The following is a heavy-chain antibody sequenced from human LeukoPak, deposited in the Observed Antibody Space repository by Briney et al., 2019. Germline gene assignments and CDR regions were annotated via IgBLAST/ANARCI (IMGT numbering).Heavy chain of an antibody. Sequence: GRSLRLSCAASGFTFSSYGIHWVRQAPGKGLEWVAVISYDGSNKYYADSVKGRFTISRDNSKNTLYLQMNSLRAEDTAVYYCAKGQWLVLFPDYWGQGTLVTVSS. V-gene: IGHV3-30*18. J-gene: IGHJ4*02. D-gene: IGHD6-19*01. CDR3: AKGQWLVLFPDY. CDR2: ISYDGSNK. CDR1: GFTFSSYG.